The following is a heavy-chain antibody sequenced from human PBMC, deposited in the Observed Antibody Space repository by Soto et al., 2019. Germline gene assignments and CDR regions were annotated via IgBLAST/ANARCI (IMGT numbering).Heavy chain of an antibody. Sequence: SVKVSCKASGCTFSIYAISFVRQAPGQWLEWMGGIIPIFGTANYAQKFQGRVTITADESTSTAYMELSSLRSEDTAVYYCARAYKSYYYDSSGYSVFDYWGQGTLVTVSS. D-gene: IGHD3-22*01. V-gene: IGHV1-69*13. CDR2: IIPIFGTA. CDR3: ARAYKSYYYDSSGYSVFDY. CDR1: GCTFSIYA. J-gene: IGHJ4*02.